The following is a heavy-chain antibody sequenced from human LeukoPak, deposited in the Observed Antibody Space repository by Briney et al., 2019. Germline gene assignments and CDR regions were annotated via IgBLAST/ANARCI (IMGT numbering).Heavy chain of an antibody. D-gene: IGHD6-13*01. Sequence: GGSLRLSCAASGFTFSSYGMHWVRQAPGKGLEWVAVISYDGSNKYYADSVKGRFTISRDNSKNTLYLQMNSLRAEDMAVYYCAKDTGGYSKSPLAAADKYYFDYWGQGTLVTVSS. J-gene: IGHJ4*02. CDR1: GFTFSSYG. CDR3: AKDTGGYSKSPLAAADKYYFDY. V-gene: IGHV3-30*18. CDR2: ISYDGSNK.